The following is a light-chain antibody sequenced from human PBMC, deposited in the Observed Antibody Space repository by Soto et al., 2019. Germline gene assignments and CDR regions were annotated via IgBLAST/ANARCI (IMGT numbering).Light chain of an antibody. CDR1: QIVVENS. J-gene: IGKJ1*01. V-gene: IGKV3-20*01. CDR2: GAS. Sequence: EIVLTQSPGTLSLSPGEIATLSCRASQIVVENSLTWYQQKPGQAPRVLFYGASNRATGIPDRFSGSGSGTDFTLTITRLEPEDFAVYYCQQYDRSPRTFGQGTKVEIK. CDR3: QQYDRSPRT.